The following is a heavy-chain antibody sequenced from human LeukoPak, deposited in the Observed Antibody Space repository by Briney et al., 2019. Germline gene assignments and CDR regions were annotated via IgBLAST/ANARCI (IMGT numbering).Heavy chain of an antibody. CDR2: INHSGST. D-gene: IGHD4-11*01. CDR3: ARTSTLTTAFDI. CDR1: GGSFSGYY. V-gene: IGHV4-34*01. J-gene: IGHJ5*02. Sequence: PSETLSLTCAVYGGSFSGYYWSWIRQPPGKGLEWIGEINHSGSTNYNPSLKSRVTISMDTSKNQFSLKLTSVTAADTAVYYCARTSTLTTAFDIWGQGTLVTVSS.